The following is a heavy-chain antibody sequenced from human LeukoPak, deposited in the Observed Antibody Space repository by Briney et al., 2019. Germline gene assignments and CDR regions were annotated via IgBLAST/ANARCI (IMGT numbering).Heavy chain of an antibody. Sequence: PSETLSLTCAVYGGSFSGYYWSWIRQPPGKGLEWIGEINHSGSTNYNPSLKSRVTISVDTSKNQFSLKLSSVTAADTAVYYCARGGPTYYYDSSGYYLEETWGQGTLVTVSS. J-gene: IGHJ5*02. CDR3: ARGGPTYYYDSSGYYLEET. CDR1: GGSFSGYY. CDR2: INHSGST. V-gene: IGHV4-34*01. D-gene: IGHD3-22*01.